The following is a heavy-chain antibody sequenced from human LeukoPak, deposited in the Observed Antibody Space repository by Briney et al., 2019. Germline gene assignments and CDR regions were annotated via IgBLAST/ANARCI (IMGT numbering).Heavy chain of an antibody. Sequence: TSETLSLTCAVYGGSFSSYSWGWIRQPPGKGLEWIGTIYYTGSTNYNPSLKSRVTISVDTSKNQFSLKLNSVTAAGTAVYYCARVPVNIWENWFDPWGQGTLVTVSS. V-gene: IGHV4-34*01. CDR3: ARVPVNIWENWFDP. CDR1: GGSFSSYS. D-gene: IGHD1-26*01. CDR2: IYYTGST. J-gene: IGHJ5*02.